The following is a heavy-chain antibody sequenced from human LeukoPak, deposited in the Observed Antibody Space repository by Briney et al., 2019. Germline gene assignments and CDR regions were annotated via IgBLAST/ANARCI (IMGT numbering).Heavy chain of an antibody. CDR1: GFTFSSYS. CDR3: LGSNIAAV. J-gene: IGHJ4*01. D-gene: IGHD6-13*01. CDR2: ISSSSSTI. Sequence: PGGSPRLSCAASGFTFSSYSMNWVRQAPGKGLEWVSYISSSSSTIYYADSVKGRFTISRDNAKNSLYLQMNSLRVEDTADYYCLGSNIAAVWGQGTLVTVSS. V-gene: IGHV3-48*01.